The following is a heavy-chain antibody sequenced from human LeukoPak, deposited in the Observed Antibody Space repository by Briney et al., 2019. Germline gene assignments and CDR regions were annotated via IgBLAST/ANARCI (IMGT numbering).Heavy chain of an antibody. CDR3: ARGGRSWAEYFQQ. CDR2: IYYSGST. V-gene: IGHV4-61*05. D-gene: IGHD6-13*01. J-gene: IGHJ1*01. CDR1: GGSISSSSYY. Sequence: SETLSLTCTVSGGSISSSSYYWGWIRQPPGKGLEWIGYIYYSGSTDYNPSLKSRVTISVDTSKNQFPLKVRSVTAADTAVYYCARGGRSWAEYFQQWGQGTLVTVSS.